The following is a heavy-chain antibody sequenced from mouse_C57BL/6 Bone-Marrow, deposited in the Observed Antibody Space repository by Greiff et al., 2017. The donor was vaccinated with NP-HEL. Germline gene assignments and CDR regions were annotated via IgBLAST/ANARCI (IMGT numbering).Heavy chain of an antibody. CDR2: IYPSDSET. J-gene: IGHJ2*01. CDR3: ARSTNWVFDY. Sequence: VQLQQSGAELVRPGSSVKLSCKASGYTFTSYWMDWVKQRPGQGLEWIGNIYPSDSETHYNQKFKDKATLTVDKSSSTAYMQLSSLTSEDSAVYYCARSTNWVFDYWGQGTTLTVSS. D-gene: IGHD4-1*01. CDR1: GYTFTSYW. V-gene: IGHV1-61*01.